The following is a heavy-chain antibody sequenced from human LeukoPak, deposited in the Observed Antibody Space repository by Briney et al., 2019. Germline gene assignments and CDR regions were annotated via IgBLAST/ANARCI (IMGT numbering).Heavy chain of an antibody. V-gene: IGHV4-39*01. CDR1: GGSISSSSYY. CDR3: ARHRATYYYDSSGYYGFDY. CDR2: IYYSGST. J-gene: IGHJ4*02. D-gene: IGHD3-22*01. Sequence: SETLSLTCTVSGGSISSSSYYWGWIRQPPGRGLEWIGSIYYSGSTYYNPSLKSRVTISVDTSKNQFSLRLSSVTAADTAVYYCARHRATYYYDSSGYYGFDYWGQGTLVTVSS.